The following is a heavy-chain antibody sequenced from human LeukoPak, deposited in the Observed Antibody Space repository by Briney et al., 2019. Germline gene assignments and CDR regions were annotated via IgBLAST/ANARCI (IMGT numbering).Heavy chain of an antibody. CDR2: IYPDDSHT. CDR1: GYSFTNYW. D-gene: IGHD3-16*01. V-gene: IGHV5-51*01. CDR3: ARRGMGDVFDI. J-gene: IGHJ3*02. Sequence: GESLKISCKGSGYSFTNYWIGWVRQMPGKGLEWMGIIYPDDSHTIYSPSFLGQVTISADKSIYTAYLQWNSLKASDTAMYFCARRGMGDVFDIWGRGTMVTVSS.